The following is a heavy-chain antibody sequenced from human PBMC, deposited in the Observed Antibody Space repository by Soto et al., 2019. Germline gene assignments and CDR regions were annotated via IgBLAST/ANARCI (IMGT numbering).Heavy chain of an antibody. J-gene: IGHJ4*02. Sequence: SETLSLTCAVSGDSISSDNWWSWVRQPPGKGLEWIGEIYHSGNTNYNPSLKSRATISVDKSNNQFSLKLSSVTAADTALYCCARTTRFCTGGSCYYYFAYWGRGTLVT. CDR3: ARTTRFCTGGSCYYYFAY. V-gene: IGHV4-4*01. CDR1: GDSISSDNW. CDR2: IYHSGNT. D-gene: IGHD2-15*01.